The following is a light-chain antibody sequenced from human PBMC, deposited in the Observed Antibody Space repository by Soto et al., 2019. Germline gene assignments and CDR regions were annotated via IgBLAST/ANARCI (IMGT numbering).Light chain of an antibody. CDR2: GTS. CDR1: QSVSGSY. J-gene: IGKJ5*01. V-gene: IGKV3-20*01. CDR3: QQYGSSPLT. Sequence: IVLTQSPGTLSLSPGDRATLSCRASQSVSGSYLAWYKQKPGQAPRLLIYGTSSRATGIPDRFSGSGSGTKFTLTISRLEPEDFAVYYCQQYGSSPLTFGQGTRLEIK.